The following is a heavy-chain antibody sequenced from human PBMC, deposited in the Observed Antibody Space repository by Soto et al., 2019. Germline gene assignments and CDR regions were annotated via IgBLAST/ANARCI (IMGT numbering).Heavy chain of an antibody. CDR3: ASTLYYYGSGSYYQFSLDY. D-gene: IGHD3-10*01. V-gene: IGHV1-69*13. Sequence: SVKVSCKASGGTFSSYAISCVRQAPGQGLEWMGGIIPIFGTANYAQKFQGRVTITADESTSTAYMELSSLRSEDTAVYYCASTLYYYGSGSYYQFSLDYWGQGTLVTVSS. CDR2: IIPIFGTA. J-gene: IGHJ4*02. CDR1: GGTFSSYA.